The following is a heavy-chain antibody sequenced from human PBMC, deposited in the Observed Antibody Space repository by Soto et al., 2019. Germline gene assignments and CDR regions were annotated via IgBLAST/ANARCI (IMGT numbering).Heavy chain of an antibody. CDR2: IVVGSGNT. J-gene: IGHJ4*02. Sequence: ASVKVSCKASGFTFTSSAVQWVRQARGQRLEWIGWIVVGSGNTNYAQKFQERVTITRDMSTSTAYMELSSLRSEDTAVYYCAAISGYYDSSGSPEPGYWGQGTLVTVSS. CDR3: AAISGYYDSSGSPEPGY. CDR1: GFTFTSSA. V-gene: IGHV1-58*01. D-gene: IGHD3-22*01.